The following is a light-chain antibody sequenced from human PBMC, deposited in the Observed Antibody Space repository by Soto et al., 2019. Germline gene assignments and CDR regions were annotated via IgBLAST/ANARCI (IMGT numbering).Light chain of an antibody. Sequence: DIQMTQSPSSLSASVGDRVTITCRASQSISSYLNWYQQKPGKAPKVLIYAASSLQSGVPSRFSGIGSGTDFTLSISSLQPEDFATYYCQQGYSTLITFGQGTRLEIK. J-gene: IGKJ5*01. CDR1: QSISSY. V-gene: IGKV1-39*01. CDR2: AAS. CDR3: QQGYSTLIT.